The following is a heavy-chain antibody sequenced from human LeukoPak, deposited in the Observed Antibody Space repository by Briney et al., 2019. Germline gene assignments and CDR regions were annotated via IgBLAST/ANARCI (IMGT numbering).Heavy chain of an antibody. V-gene: IGHV4-34*01. J-gene: IGHJ6*03. CDR1: GGSFSGYY. Sequence: SETLSLTCAVYGGSFSGYYWSWIRQPPGKGLEWIGEINHSGSTNYNPSLKSRVTISVDTSKNQFSLKLSSVTAADTAVYYCARVRGYSGYGVSRGYYYMDVWGKGTTVTVSS. CDR2: INHSGST. CDR3: ARVRGYSGYGVSRGYYYMDV. D-gene: IGHD5-12*01.